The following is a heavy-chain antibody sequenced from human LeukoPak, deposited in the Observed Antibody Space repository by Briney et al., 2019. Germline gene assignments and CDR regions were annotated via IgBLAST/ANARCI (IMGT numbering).Heavy chain of an antibody. V-gene: IGHV3-23*01. CDR3: ARGGRGGVVAAQYDY. Sequence: GGSLRLSCAASGFSFRSDGMSWVRQAPGKGLEWVSGILGGAGSTYYADSVKGRFTISRDNSKNTLYLQMNSLRADDTAVYYCARGGRGGVVAAQYDYWGQGTPVTVSS. CDR2: ILGGAGST. D-gene: IGHD2-15*01. CDR1: GFSFRSDG. J-gene: IGHJ4*02.